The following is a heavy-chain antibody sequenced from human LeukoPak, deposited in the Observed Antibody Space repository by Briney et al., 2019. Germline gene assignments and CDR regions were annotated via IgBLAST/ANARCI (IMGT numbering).Heavy chain of an antibody. Sequence: GGSLRLSCAASGFTFSSYSMNWVRQAPGKGLEWVSYISSSSSTIYYADSVKGRFTISRDNAKNSLYLQMNSLRAEDTAVYYCASGIQEIDYWGQGTLVTVSS. D-gene: IGHD2-2*02. CDR3: ASGIQEIDY. V-gene: IGHV3-48*04. J-gene: IGHJ4*02. CDR1: GFTFSSYS. CDR2: ISSSSSTI.